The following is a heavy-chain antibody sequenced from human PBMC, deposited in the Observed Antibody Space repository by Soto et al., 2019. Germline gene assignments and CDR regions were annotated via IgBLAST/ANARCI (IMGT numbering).Heavy chain of an antibody. J-gene: IGHJ6*02. V-gene: IGHV4-31*03. CDR2: IYYSGST. D-gene: IGHD4-17*01. Sequence: SETLCLTCTVSGGSISSGSYYWSWIRQHPGKGLEWIGYIYYSGSTHYNPSLKSRVTISVDTSKNQFSLKVSSVTAADTAVYYCARDAHGDYYYYGMDVWGQGTTVTVSS. CDR1: GGSISSGSYY. CDR3: ARDAHGDYYYYGMDV.